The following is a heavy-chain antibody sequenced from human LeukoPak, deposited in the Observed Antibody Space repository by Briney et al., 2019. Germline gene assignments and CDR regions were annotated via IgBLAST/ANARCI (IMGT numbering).Heavy chain of an antibody. CDR2: ISSSSSYI. V-gene: IGHV3-21*01. CDR3: ARELGDEVIVGALTRYYGMDV. Sequence: GGSLRLSCAASGFTFSSYSMNWVRQAPGKGLEWVSAISSSSSYIYYADSVKGRFTISRDNAKNSLYLQMNSLRAEDTAVYYCARELGDEVIVGALTRYYGMDVWGQGTTVTVSS. J-gene: IGHJ6*02. CDR1: GFTFSSYS. D-gene: IGHD1-26*01.